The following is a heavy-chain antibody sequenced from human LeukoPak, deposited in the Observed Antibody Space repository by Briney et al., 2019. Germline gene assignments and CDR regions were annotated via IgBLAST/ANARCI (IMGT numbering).Heavy chain of an antibody. CDR3: ASEPPYYDSSGPLRP. D-gene: IGHD3-22*01. V-gene: IGHV1-69*02. J-gene: IGHJ5*02. Sequence: SVKVSCKASGGTFSSYTISWVRQAPGQGLEWMGRIIPILGIANYAQKFQGRVTITADKSTSTAYIELSSLRSEDTAVYYCASEPPYYDSSGPLRPWGQGTLVTVSS. CDR2: IIPILGIA. CDR1: GGTFSSYT.